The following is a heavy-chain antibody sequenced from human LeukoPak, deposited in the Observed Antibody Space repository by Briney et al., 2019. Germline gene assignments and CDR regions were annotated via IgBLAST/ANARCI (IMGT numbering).Heavy chain of an antibody. D-gene: IGHD6-13*01. CDR3: ARYSIAAAGLYYFDY. CDR1: GGSISSYH. J-gene: IGHJ4*02. Sequence: SETLSLTCTVSGGSISSYHWSWIRQPPGKGLEWIGYIYYSGSTNYNPSLKSRVTISVDESKNQFSLKLSSVTAADTAVYYCARYSIAAAGLYYFDYWGQGTLVTVSS. V-gene: IGHV4-59*12. CDR2: IYYSGST.